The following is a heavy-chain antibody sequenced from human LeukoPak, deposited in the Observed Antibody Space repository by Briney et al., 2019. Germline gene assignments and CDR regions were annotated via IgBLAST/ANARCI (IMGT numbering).Heavy chain of an antibody. CDR3: AYDILTGYYDY. CDR2: IIPILGIA. D-gene: IGHD3-9*01. Sequence: SVKVSCKASGGTFSSYAISWVRQAPGQGLEWMGRIIPILGIANYAQKFQGRVTITEDKSTSTAYMELSSLRSEDTAVYYCAYDILTGYYDYWGQGTLVTVSS. CDR1: GGTFSSYA. J-gene: IGHJ4*02. V-gene: IGHV1-69*04.